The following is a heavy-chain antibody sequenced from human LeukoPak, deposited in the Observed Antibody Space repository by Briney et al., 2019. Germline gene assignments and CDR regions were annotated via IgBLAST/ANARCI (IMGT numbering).Heavy chain of an antibody. CDR1: GSISGYY. CDR2: IYTSGST. Sequence: SETLSLTCTVSGSISGYYWSWSRQPPGKGLEWIGYIYTSGSTNYNPALESRVTISVDTSKNQFSLDLSSVTAADTAVYYCARQKCTSTSCLTKNAFDIWGQGTMVTVSS. V-gene: IGHV4-4*09. D-gene: IGHD2-2*01. CDR3: ARQKCTSTSCLTKNAFDI. J-gene: IGHJ3*02.